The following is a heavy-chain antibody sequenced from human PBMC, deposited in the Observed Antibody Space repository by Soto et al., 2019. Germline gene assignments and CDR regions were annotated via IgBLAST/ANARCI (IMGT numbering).Heavy chain of an antibody. J-gene: IGHJ6*03. D-gene: IGHD4-17*01. CDR2: ITDSGGST. CDR3: AGTTVTYYYYYMDV. Sequence: GGSLRLSCAASGFTFSSHAMSWVRQAPGKGLEWVSAITDSGGSTYYADSGKGRFTISRDNSKNTLYLQMNSLRAEDTAVYYCAGTTVTYYYYYMDVWGKGTTVTVSS. CDR1: GFTFSSHA. V-gene: IGHV3-23*01.